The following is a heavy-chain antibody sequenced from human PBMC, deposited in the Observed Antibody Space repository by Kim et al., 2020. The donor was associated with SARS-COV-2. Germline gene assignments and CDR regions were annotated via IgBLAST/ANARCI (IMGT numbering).Heavy chain of an antibody. Sequence: GGSLRLSCAASRFTFSTYSMSWVRQAPGKGLEWVSSICDSERNKYYADSVKGRFTISRDNSKNMLYLQMNSLRAEDTAVYYCASNLRLGGGMATWCQDI. V-gene: IGHV3-33*01. CDR1: RFTFSTYS. CDR3: ASNLRLGGGMATWCQDI. CDR2: ICDSERNK. J-gene: IGHJ3*02. D-gene: IGHD5-12*01.